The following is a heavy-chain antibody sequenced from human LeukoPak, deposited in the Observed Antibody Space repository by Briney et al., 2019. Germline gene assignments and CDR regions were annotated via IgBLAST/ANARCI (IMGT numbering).Heavy chain of an antibody. Sequence: GRSLRLSCAASGFTFSSYAMHWVRQAPGKGLEWVAVISYDGSNKYYADSVKGQFTISRDNSKNTLYLQMNSLRAEDTAVYYCARDKGPLDYWGQGTLVTVSS. CDR3: ARDKGPLDY. CDR2: ISYDGSNK. V-gene: IGHV3-30*04. J-gene: IGHJ4*02. CDR1: GFTFSSYA.